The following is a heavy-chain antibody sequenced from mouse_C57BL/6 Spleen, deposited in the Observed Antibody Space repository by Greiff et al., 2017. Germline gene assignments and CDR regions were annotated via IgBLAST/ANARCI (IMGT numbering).Heavy chain of an antibody. CDR1: GYSITSGYY. CDR2: ISYDGSN. CDR3: AYYYGSSWGFAY. V-gene: IGHV3-6*01. J-gene: IGHJ3*01. D-gene: IGHD1-1*01. Sequence: ESGPGLVKPSQSLSLTCSVTGYSITSGYYWNWIRQFPGNKLEWMGYISYDGSNNYNPSLKNRISITRDTSKNQFFLKLNSVTTEDTATYYCAYYYGSSWGFAYWGQGTLVTVSA.